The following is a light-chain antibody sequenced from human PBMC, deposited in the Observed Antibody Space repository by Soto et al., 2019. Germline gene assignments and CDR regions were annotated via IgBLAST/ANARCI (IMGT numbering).Light chain of an antibody. J-gene: IGKJ1*01. CDR1: QAIRND. Sequence: AIQMTQSPSSLSASVGDRVTITCRASQAIRNDLGWYQQKPGKAPNLLIFGASNLQAGVPVRFSASGSGTNFTLTISSLQPDDFATYYCQHYNSYSEAFGQGTKVELK. CDR2: GAS. CDR3: QHYNSYSEA. V-gene: IGKV1-6*01.